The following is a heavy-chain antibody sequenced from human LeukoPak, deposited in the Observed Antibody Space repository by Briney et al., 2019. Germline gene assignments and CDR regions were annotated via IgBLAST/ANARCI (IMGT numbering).Heavy chain of an antibody. J-gene: IGHJ3*02. CDR1: GFTFTSSA. D-gene: IGHD3-9*01. V-gene: IGHV1-58*01. CDR3: ARELLRYFDWSNDAFDI. Sequence: GTSVKVSCKASGFTFTSSAVQWVRQARGQRLEWIGWIVVGSGNTNYAQKFQERVTITRDMSTSTAYMELSSLRSEDTAVYYCARELLRYFDWSNDAFDIWGQGTMVTVSS. CDR2: IVVGSGNT.